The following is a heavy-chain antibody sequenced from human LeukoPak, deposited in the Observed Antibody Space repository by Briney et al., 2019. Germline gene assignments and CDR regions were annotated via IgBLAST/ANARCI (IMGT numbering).Heavy chain of an antibody. D-gene: IGHD3-3*01. J-gene: IGHJ3*02. CDR3: ARELRFLEWLLSTAPSNAFDI. CDR1: GGSISSYY. Sequence: SETLSLTCIVSGGSISSYYWSWIRQPPGKGLKWIGYIYYSGSTNYNPSLKSRVTISVDTSKNQFSLKVSSVTAADTAVYYCARELRFLEWLLSTAPSNAFDIWGQGTMVTVSS. CDR2: IYYSGST. V-gene: IGHV4-59*01.